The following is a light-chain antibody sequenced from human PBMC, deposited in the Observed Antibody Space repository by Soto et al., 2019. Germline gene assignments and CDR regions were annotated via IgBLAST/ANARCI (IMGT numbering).Light chain of an antibody. CDR1: QDICKY. J-gene: IGKJ4*01. CDR2: DAS. CDR3: QQVHTFPLT. Sequence: DIQLTQSPSSLSASVGDRVSVTCRASQDICKYLCWYQQRLGKAPKLLIYDASYLEAGVPSRFSGSGSGTDFTLTISNLQPEDFATYYCQQVHTFPLTFGGGTKVDIK. V-gene: IGKV1-33*01.